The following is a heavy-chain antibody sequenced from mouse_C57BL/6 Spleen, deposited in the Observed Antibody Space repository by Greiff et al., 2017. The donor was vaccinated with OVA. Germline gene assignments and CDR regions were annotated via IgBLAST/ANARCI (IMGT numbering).Heavy chain of an antibody. Sequence: QVQLQQPGAELVRPGTSVKLSCKASGYTFTSYWMHWVKQRPGQGLEWIGVIDPSDSYTNYNQKFKGQATLTVDTSSSTAYMQLSSLTSEDSAVYYCARAFTTVVATDYAMDDWGQGTSVTVSS. V-gene: IGHV1-59*01. CDR3: ARAFTTVVATDYAMDD. CDR1: GYTFTSYW. CDR2: IDPSDSYT. J-gene: IGHJ4*01. D-gene: IGHD1-1*01.